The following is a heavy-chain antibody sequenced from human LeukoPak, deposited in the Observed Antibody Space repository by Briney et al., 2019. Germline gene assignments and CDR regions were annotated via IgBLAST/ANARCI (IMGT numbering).Heavy chain of an antibody. CDR1: GYTFTGYY. Sequence: GASVKVSCKASGYTFTGYYMHWVRQAPGQGLEWMGWINPNSGGTNYAQKFQGRVTMTRDTSISTVYMELSSLRSEDTAVYYCAREGVSGSYLEYWGQGTLVTVSS. D-gene: IGHD1-26*01. CDR3: AREGVSGSYLEY. CDR2: INPNSGGT. V-gene: IGHV1-2*02. J-gene: IGHJ4*02.